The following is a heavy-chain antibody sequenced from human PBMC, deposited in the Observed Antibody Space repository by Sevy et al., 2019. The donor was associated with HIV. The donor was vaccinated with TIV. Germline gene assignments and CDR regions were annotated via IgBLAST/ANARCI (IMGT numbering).Heavy chain of an antibody. J-gene: IGHJ4*02. V-gene: IGHV4-39*01. CDR3: ARHPVGIYCSGGSCYPYYFDY. CDR1: GGSISSSSYY. Sequence: SETLSLTCTVSGGSISSSSYYWGWIRQPPGKGLEWIGSIYYSGSTYYNPSLKSRVTISVDTSKNQFSLKLSSVTAADTAVYYCARHPVGIYCSGGSCYPYYFDYWGQGTLVTVSS. CDR2: IYYSGST. D-gene: IGHD2-15*01.